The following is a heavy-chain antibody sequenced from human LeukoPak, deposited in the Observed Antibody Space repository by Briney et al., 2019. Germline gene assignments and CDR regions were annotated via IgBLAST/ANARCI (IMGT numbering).Heavy chain of an antibody. CDR1: GFTFSNFI. Sequence: GGSLRLSCAPTGFTFSNFIITSVCQAPGKGLEWVSSIVGSSSTYYADSLKGRFTISRDNAKNSLYLQMNSLRAEDTAVYYCARIGAGSSLDFWGQGTLATVSS. CDR2: IVGSSST. V-gene: IGHV3-21*01. D-gene: IGHD6-13*01. J-gene: IGHJ4*02. CDR3: ARIGAGSSLDF.